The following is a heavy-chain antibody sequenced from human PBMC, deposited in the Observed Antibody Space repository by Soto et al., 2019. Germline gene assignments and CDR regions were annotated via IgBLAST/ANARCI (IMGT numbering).Heavy chain of an antibody. Sequence: QVQLQESGPGLVKPSQTLSLTCTVSGGSISSGGYYWSWIRQHPGKGLEWIGYIYYSGSTYYNPSLTSRVTISVDTSKNQFSLKLSSVTAADTAVYYCARVWRAAAGSLAFDIWGQGTMVTVSS. CDR3: ARVWRAAAGSLAFDI. V-gene: IGHV4-31*03. D-gene: IGHD6-13*01. CDR1: GGSISSGGYY. J-gene: IGHJ3*02. CDR2: IYYSGST.